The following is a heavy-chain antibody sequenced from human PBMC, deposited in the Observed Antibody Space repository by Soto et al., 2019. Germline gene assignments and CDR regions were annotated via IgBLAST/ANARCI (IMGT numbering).Heavy chain of an antibody. J-gene: IGHJ4*02. V-gene: IGHV4-30-4*01. D-gene: IGHD3-22*01. Sequence: SETLSLTCTVSGGSISSNDYYWSWIRQPPGKGLEWIGYTKDSGSTYYSPSLKSRVTISVDTSKNQFSLNLSSVTAADTAVYYCVRDFYYDSSGHSSFDYWGQGTLVTVSS. CDR1: GGSISSNDYY. CDR3: VRDFYYDSSGHSSFDY. CDR2: TKDSGST.